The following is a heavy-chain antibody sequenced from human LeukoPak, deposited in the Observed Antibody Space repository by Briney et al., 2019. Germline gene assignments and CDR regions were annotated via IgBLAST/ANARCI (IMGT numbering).Heavy chain of an antibody. V-gene: IGHV3-15*01. CDR3: TTDRSSGCPFH. J-gene: IGHJ4*02. D-gene: IGHD6-19*01. CDR1: GFTFSNAW. CDR2: IKSKTDGGTT. Sequence: GRSLRLSCAASGFTFSNAWMSWVRQAPGKGLEWVGRIKSKTDGGTTDYAAPVKGRFTISRDDSKNTLYLQMNSLKTEDTAVYYCTTDRSSGCPFHWGQGTLVTVSS.